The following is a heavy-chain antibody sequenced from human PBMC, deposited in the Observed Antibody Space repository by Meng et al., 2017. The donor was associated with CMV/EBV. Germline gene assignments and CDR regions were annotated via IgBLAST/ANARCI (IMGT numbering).Heavy chain of an antibody. CDR1: GGSFSGYY. V-gene: IGHV4-34*01. Sequence: SETLSLTCAVYGGSFSGYYWSWIRQPPGKGLEWIGEINHSGSTNYNPSLKSRVTISVDTSKNQFSLKLSSVTAADTAVYYCARDTAYYYDSSGYTDYPWGQGTLGTVSS. J-gene: IGHJ5*02. CDR2: INHSGST. D-gene: IGHD3-22*01. CDR3: ARDTAYYYDSSGYTDYP.